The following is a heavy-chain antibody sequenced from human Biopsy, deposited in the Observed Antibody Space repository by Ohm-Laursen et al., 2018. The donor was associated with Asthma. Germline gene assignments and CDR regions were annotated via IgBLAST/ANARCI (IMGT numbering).Heavy chain of an antibody. Sequence: SSVKVSCKFLGGTFNTYVIGWVRQAPGQGLEWMGGINSVFGTTTYTQKFQDRVTITEDDSTSTVYMELSSLRSEDTAVYYCARKAGSCISRTCYSLDFWGQGTLVTVSS. V-gene: IGHV1-69*01. CDR1: GGTFNTYV. J-gene: IGHJ4*02. CDR2: INSVFGTT. CDR3: ARKAGSCISRTCYSLDF. D-gene: IGHD2-2*01.